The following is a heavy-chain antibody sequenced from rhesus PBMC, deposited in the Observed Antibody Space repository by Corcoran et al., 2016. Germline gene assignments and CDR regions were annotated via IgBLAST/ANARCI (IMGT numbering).Heavy chain of an antibody. CDR2: INFNSGST. CDR3: ARYPDFSGSYYFGFYGLDS. Sequence: QVQLQESRPGLVKPSEILSLTCAVFGASITPYWWIWIRQPPGKGREWIGEINFNSGSTYYNPSLKSRVTLSKDASKNQFSLKLSSVTAADTAVYYCARYPDFSGSYYFGFYGLDSWGQGVVVTVSS. V-gene: IGHV4-80*01. J-gene: IGHJ6*01. CDR1: GASITPYW. D-gene: IGHD3-16*01.